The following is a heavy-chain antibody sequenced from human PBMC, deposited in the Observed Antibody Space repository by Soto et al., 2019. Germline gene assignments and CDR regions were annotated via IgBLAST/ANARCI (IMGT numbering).Heavy chain of an antibody. CDR2: IYWDDDE. J-gene: IGHJ4*02. CDR1: GLSISKSGVG. V-gene: IGHV2-5*02. D-gene: IGHD6-19*01. CDR3: VHRRAAVAGATLGY. Sequence: QITLKESGPTLVKPTQTLTLTCTLSGLSISKSGVGVGWIRQTPEKALEWLGFIYWDDDERYRPSLKNRLTITNDTSKNQVFLRMGQMDPRDTGTYYCVHRRAAVAGATLGYWGQGILVTVS.